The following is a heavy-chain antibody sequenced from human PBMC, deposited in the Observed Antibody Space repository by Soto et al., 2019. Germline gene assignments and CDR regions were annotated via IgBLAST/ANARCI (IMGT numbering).Heavy chain of an antibody. J-gene: IGHJ4*02. CDR2: SYYSGSI. Sequence: SETLSLTCTVSGGSITSEGYDWSWIRELPGKGLEWIGYSYYSGSIFYNPFLKSRASISAHSSKKQFSLKLSSVTAADTAVYYCARSRLWAQHFDSWGQGTLVTVSS. CDR1: GGSITSEGYD. V-gene: IGHV4-31*03. CDR3: ARSRLWAQHFDS. D-gene: IGHD3-16*01.